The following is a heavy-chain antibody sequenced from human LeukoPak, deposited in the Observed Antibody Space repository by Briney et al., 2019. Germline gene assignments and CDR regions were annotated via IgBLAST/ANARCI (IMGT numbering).Heavy chain of an antibody. CDR1: GGTFSSYA. J-gene: IGHJ4*02. D-gene: IGHD1-26*01. V-gene: IGHV1-69*05. CDR3: ARGGTGLSTTDY. CDR2: IIPIFGTA. Sequence: SVKVPCKASGGTFSSYAISWVRQAPGQGLEWMGRIIPIFGTANYAQKFQGRVTITTDESTSTAYMELSSLRSEDTAVYYCARGGTGLSTTDYWGQGTLVTVSS.